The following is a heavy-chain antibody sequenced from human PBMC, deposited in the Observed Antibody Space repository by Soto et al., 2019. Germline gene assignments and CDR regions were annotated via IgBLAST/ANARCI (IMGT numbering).Heavy chain of an antibody. D-gene: IGHD5-18*01. J-gene: IGHJ5*02. V-gene: IGHV4-61*01. CDR3: ARGVPYSYGYVSWFDP. CDR1: GGSVSSGSYY. CDR2: IYYSGST. Sequence: SETMSLTRTVSGGSVSSGSYYWSWIRQPPGKGLEWIGYIYYSGSTNYNPSLKSRVTISVDTSKNQFSLKLSSVTAADTAVYYCARGVPYSYGYVSWFDPWGQGTLVTVSS.